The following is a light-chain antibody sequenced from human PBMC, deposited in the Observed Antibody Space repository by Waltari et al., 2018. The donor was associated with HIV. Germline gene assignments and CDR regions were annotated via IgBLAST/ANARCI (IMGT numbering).Light chain of an antibody. CDR1: ISNIGSNS. CDR3: ATWDDTLSGPV. J-gene: IGLJ3*02. Sequence: QSVLTQPTSASGTPGQKITISCSGNISNIGSNSVNWYQQFSGADPKLLIFSNNQPPSGGPARFSGSKAGSAASLAISGLRSDYEAIYHCATWDDTLSGPVFGGGTKLTVL. V-gene: IGLV1-44*01. CDR2: SNN.